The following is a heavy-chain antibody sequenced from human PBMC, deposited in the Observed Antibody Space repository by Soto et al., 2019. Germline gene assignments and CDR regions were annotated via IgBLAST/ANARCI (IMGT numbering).Heavy chain of an antibody. V-gene: IGHV4-38-2*01. D-gene: IGHD6-6*01. CDR3: ARRSSSSLGSLFDP. CDR2: IYHSGST. J-gene: IGHJ5*02. Sequence: PSETLSLTCAVSGYSISTGFNWAWIRQPPGRGLEWIGSIYHSGSTYYNLSLKSRVTISSDASKNQISLKLSSVTAADTAVYYCARRSSSSLGSLFDPWGRGILVTVSS. CDR1: GYSISTGFN.